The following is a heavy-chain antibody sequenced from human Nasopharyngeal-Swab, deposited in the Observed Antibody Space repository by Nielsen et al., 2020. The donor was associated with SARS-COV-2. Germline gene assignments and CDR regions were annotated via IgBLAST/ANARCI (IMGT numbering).Heavy chain of an antibody. D-gene: IGHD3-22*01. CDR1: GFTFTDYA. Sequence: GGSLRLSCGASGFTFTDYAMTWVRQPPGKGLEWVANIKQDGSEQFYVDSVKGRFTISRDNAKNSLYLQMNSLRAEDTAVYYCARAGEDSSAFIGVLPYYWGQGTLVTVSS. V-gene: IGHV3-7*02. CDR3: ARAGEDSSAFIGVLPYY. J-gene: IGHJ4*02. CDR2: IKQDGSEQ.